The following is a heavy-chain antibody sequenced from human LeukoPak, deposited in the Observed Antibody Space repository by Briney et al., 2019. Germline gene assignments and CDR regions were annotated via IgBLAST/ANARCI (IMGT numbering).Heavy chain of an antibody. D-gene: IGHD2-21*01. CDR1: GLNFDDSA. V-gene: IGHV3-43*02. CDR2: ISADGGST. Sequence: RRSLRLSCVASGLNFDDSAMHWVRQAPGKGLEWVSLISADGGSTFSADSVKGRFSISRDNSKNSLYLQMNSLRSEDTAMYYCAKESGKFDSWGQGTLVAVSS. CDR3: AKESGKFDS. J-gene: IGHJ4*02.